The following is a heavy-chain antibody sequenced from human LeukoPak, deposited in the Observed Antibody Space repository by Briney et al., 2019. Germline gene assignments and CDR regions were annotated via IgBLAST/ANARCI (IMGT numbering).Heavy chain of an antibody. J-gene: IGHJ4*02. D-gene: IGHD3-10*01. Sequence: SETLSLTRAVYGGSFSGYYWRWLRQPAGKGLEWIGEINHSGRTYYNPSLKSRVTISVDTSKNQFSLKLISVTAADTAVYYCARTRYYYNSRSYGAPYYFDYWGQGTLVTVSS. CDR3: ARTRYYYNSRSYGAPYYFDY. CDR1: GGSFSGYY. V-gene: IGHV4-34*01. CDR2: INHSGRT.